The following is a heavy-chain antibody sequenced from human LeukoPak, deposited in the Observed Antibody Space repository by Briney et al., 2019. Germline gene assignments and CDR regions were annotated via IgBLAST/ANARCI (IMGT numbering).Heavy chain of an antibody. D-gene: IGHD3-10*01. J-gene: IGHJ5*02. CDR2: ISYDGSNK. CDR3: AKDSPYGSGTGWFDP. Sequence: PGGSLRLSCAASGFTFSRYGMHWVRQAPGKGLEWVAVISYDGSNKYYADSVKGRFTISRDNSKNTLYLQMNSLRAEDTAVYYCAKDSPYGSGTGWFDPWGQGTLVTVSS. V-gene: IGHV3-30*18. CDR1: GFTFSRYG.